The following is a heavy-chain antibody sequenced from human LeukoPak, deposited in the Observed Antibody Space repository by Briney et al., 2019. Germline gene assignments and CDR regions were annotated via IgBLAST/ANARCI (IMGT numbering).Heavy chain of an antibody. CDR2: IYYSGST. CDR3: AMHHYYDILTGYYIGWFDP. CDR1: GGSISSYY. J-gene: IGHJ5*02. Sequence: SETLSLTCTVSGGSISSYYWSWIRQPPGQGLARIGYIYYSGSTNYNPSLKSRVTISVDTSKNQFSLKLSSVTAADTAVYYCAMHHYYDILTGYYIGWFDPWGQGTLVTVSS. D-gene: IGHD3-9*01. V-gene: IGHV4-59*01.